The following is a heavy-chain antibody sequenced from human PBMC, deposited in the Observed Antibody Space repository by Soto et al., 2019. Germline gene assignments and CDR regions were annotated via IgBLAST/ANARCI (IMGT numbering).Heavy chain of an antibody. Sequence: EVQLVESGGGLVKPGGSLRLSCAASGFTFSSYSMNWVRQAPGKGLEWVSSISSSSSYIYYADSVKGRFTISRDNAKNSLYLQMNSLRAEDTAVYYCARVGGSSSSCYYYYGMDVWGQGTTVTVSS. V-gene: IGHV3-21*01. CDR1: GFTFSSYS. CDR3: ARVGGSSSSCYYYYGMDV. CDR2: ISSSSSYI. J-gene: IGHJ6*02. D-gene: IGHD6-6*01.